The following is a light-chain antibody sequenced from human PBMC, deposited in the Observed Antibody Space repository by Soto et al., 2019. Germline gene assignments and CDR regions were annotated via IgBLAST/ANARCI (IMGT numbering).Light chain of an antibody. CDR1: QSVSSD. V-gene: IGKV3-15*01. J-gene: IGKJ3*01. CDR2: GAS. CDR3: QQYNNWPFT. Sequence: EIVMTQSPATLSVSPGERATLSCRASQSVSSDLAWYPQKPGQAPRLLIYGASTRATGIPARFSGSGSGTEFTLTISSLQSGDFAVYYCQQYNNWPFTFGPGTKVDIK.